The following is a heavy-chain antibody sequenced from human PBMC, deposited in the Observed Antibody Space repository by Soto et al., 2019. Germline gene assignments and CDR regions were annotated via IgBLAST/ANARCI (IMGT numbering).Heavy chain of an antibody. Sequence: QVQLQESGPGLVKPSQTLSLTCTVSGGSISSGGYYWSWIRQHPGKGLEWIGYIYYSGSTYYNPSLKSRVTISVVTSKNQFSLKLSSVTAADTAVYYCAGTNYYDSPGLYYFDYWGQGTLVTVSS. V-gene: IGHV4-31*03. J-gene: IGHJ4*02. CDR3: AGTNYYDSPGLYYFDY. CDR2: IYYSGST. CDR1: GGSISSGGYY. D-gene: IGHD3-22*01.